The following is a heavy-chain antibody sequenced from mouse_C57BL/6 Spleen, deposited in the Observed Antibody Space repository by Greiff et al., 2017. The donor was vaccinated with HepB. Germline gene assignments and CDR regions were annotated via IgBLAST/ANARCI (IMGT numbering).Heavy chain of an antibody. J-gene: IGHJ2*01. CDR3: AREGNYYGHFDY. CDR2: ISYDGSN. Sequence: EVKLEESGPGLVKPSQSLSLTCSVTGYSITSGYYWNWIRQFPGNKLEWMGYISYDGSNNYNPSPKNRISITRDTSKNQFFLKLNSVTTEDTATYYCAREGNYYGHFDYWGQDTTLTVSS. V-gene: IGHV3-6*01. CDR1: GYSITSGYY. D-gene: IGHD1-1*01.